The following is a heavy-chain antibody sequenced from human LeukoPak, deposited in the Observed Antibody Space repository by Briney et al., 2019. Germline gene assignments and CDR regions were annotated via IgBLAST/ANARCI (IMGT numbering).Heavy chain of an antibody. CDR2: IYYSGST. J-gene: IGHJ4*02. CDR1: GGSISSYY. CDR3: ASQYGDYVFDY. Sequence: SETLSLTCTVSGGSISSYYWSWIRQPPGKGLEWIGYIYYSGSTNYNPSLKSRVTISVDTSKNQFSLKLSSVTAADTAVYYCASQYGDYVFDYWGQGTLVTVSS. D-gene: IGHD4-17*01. V-gene: IGHV4-59*08.